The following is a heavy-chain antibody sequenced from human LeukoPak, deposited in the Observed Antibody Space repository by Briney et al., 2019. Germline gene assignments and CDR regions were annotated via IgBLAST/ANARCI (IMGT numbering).Heavy chain of an antibody. CDR1: GGTFSSYT. CDR2: IIPILGIA. J-gene: IGHJ5*02. D-gene: IGHD3-10*01. Sequence: ASVKVSCKASGGTFSSYTISWVRQAPGQGLEWMGRIIPILGIANYAQKFHGRVTITADKSTSTAYMELSSLRSEDTAVYYCARDSSREWFGDRYFDPWGQGTLVTVSS. V-gene: IGHV1-69*04. CDR3: ARDSSREWFGDRYFDP.